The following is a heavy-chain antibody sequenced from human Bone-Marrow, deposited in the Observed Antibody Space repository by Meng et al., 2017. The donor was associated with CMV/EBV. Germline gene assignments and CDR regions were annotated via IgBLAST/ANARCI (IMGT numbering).Heavy chain of an antibody. CDR3: AKSSSRDPYYYYGMDV. D-gene: IGHD6-6*01. Sequence: ESLKISCTVSGGSISSYYWSWIRQPPGKGLEWIGYIYYSGSTNYNPSLKSRVTISVDTSKNQFSLKLSSVTAADTAVYYCAKSSSRDPYYYYGMDVWGQGTTVTVSS. CDR1: GGSISSYY. V-gene: IGHV4-59*01. CDR2: IYYSGST. J-gene: IGHJ6*02.